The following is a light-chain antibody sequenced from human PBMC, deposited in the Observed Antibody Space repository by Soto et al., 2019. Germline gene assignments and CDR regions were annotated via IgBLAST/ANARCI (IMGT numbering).Light chain of an antibody. V-gene: IGKV1-39*01. CDR1: QSITSY. J-gene: IGKJ1*01. Sequence: DIQMTQSPSSLSASVGDRITITCRASQSITSYLNWYQQKPGKAPNLLIYGSSTLQSGVPSRFSGSGYGTDFTLTISSLQPEDLATYHCQQSYSSPWTFGPGTKVQI. CDR2: GSS. CDR3: QQSYSSPWT.